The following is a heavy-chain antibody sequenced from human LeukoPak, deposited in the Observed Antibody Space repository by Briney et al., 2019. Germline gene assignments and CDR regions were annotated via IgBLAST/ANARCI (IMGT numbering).Heavy chain of an antibody. CDR2: IYYSGST. J-gene: IGHJ5*02. V-gene: IGHV4-39*07. CDR1: GGSISSSSYY. Sequence: SETLSLTCTVSGGSISSSSYYWGWIRQPPGKGLEWIGSIYYSGSTYYNPSLKSRVTISVDTSKNQFSLKLSSVTAADTAVYYCARANGKLERVMGGLLNWFDPWGQGTLVTVSS. D-gene: IGHD1-1*01. CDR3: ARANGKLERVMGGLLNWFDP.